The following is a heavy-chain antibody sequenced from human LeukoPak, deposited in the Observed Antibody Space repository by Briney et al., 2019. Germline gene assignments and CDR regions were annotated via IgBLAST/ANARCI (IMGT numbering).Heavy chain of an antibody. D-gene: IGHD1-26*01. V-gene: IGHV4-34*01. Sequence: SETLSLTCAVYGGSFSGYYWSWLRQPPGKGLEWIGEINHSGSTNYNPSLKSRVTISVDTSKNQFSLKLSSVTAADTAVYYCAGIPLGATRGRHFDYWGQGTLVAVSS. CDR1: GGSFSGYY. CDR3: AGIPLGATRGRHFDY. CDR2: INHSGST. J-gene: IGHJ4*02.